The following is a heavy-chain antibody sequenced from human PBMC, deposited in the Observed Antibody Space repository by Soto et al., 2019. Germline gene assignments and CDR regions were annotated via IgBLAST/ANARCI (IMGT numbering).Heavy chain of an antibody. Sequence: GGSLRLSCVASGFTFSTYDMNWVRQAPGKGLEWVSSINRASIYIYYADSVRGRFTISRDNAKNSLYLQMDSLRVEDTAVYYCARRTVTTYHYFDYWGQGTLVTVAA. D-gene: IGHD4-17*01. CDR1: GFTFSTYD. CDR3: ARRTVTTYHYFDY. CDR2: INRASIYI. V-gene: IGHV3-21*01. J-gene: IGHJ4*02.